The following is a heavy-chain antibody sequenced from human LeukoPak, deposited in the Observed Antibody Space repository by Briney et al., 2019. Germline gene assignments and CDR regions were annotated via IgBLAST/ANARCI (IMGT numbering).Heavy chain of an antibody. J-gene: IGHJ4*02. V-gene: IGHV1-24*01. D-gene: IGHD3-9*01. CDR1: GDTLTELS. CDR3: ATGGPWDLLKY. Sequence: ASVKVSCKVSGDTLTELSTHWVRQAPGKGLEWMGGFDPEHGEMIYAQKLQGRVTVTEDRSTDTAYMELSSLRSEDTAVYYCATGGPWDLLKYWGQGTLVTVSS. CDR2: FDPEHGEM.